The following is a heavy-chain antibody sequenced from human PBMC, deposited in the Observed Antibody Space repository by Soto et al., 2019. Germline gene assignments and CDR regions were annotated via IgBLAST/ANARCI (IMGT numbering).Heavy chain of an antibody. D-gene: IGHD4-17*01. CDR1: GFTFSRYG. Sequence: SLRLSCAASGFTFSRYGMQWVRQAPGKGLEWVAVIWYNGSDKKYAASVKGRFTISRDNSEKTLYLQMNSLRAEDTAVYYCAKDYGDWTGLYYYGMDVWGQGTAVTVSS. CDR2: IWYNGSDK. J-gene: IGHJ6*02. V-gene: IGHV3-33*06. CDR3: AKDYGDWTGLYYYGMDV.